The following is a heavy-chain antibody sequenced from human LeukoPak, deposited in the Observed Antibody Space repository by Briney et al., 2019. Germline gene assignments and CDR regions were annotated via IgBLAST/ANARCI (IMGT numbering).Heavy chain of an antibody. CDR2: VNPNSGNT. Sequence: ASVKVSCKASGYTFTTYDINWVRQVTGQGLEWMGWVNPNSGNTGYAQKFQGRVTMTRNTSISTAYMELSSLTSEDTAVYYCARGTCDYSSKIDCWGQGTLVTVSS. CDR3: ARGTCDYSSKIDC. J-gene: IGHJ4*02. D-gene: IGHD4-11*01. CDR1: GYTFTTYD. V-gene: IGHV1-8*01.